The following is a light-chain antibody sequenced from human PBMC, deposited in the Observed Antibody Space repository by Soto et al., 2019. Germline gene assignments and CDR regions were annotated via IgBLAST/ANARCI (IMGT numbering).Light chain of an antibody. V-gene: IGLV1-40*01. J-gene: IGLJ7*01. CDR1: SPNSGAGYS. CDR3: QSYDSSLSGSV. CDR2: GNS. Sequence: QSVLTQPPSVSGAPGQRVTISCSGSSPNSGAGYSVHWYQQLPGTAPKPLIYGNSKRPSGVPDRFSGSKSGTSASLAITGLQAEDEADYYCQSYDSSLSGSVFGGGTQLTVL.